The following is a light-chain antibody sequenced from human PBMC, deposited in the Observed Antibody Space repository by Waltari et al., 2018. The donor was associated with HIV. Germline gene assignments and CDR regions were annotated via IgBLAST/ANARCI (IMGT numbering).Light chain of an antibody. CDR3: QSADITGTLGV. Sequence: SYELAQPPSVSVSPGQTARLTCSGDALPRQFVYWYQQKPGQAPIVVIYKDSARPSGIPVRFSGFISGTQATLNISAVQAEDEADYYCQSADITGTLGVFGGGTRLTV. J-gene: IGLJ2*01. CDR1: ALPRQF. V-gene: IGLV3-25*03. CDR2: KDS.